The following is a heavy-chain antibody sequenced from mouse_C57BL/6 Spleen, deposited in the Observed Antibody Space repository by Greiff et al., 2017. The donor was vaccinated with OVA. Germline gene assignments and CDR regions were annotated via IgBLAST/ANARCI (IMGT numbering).Heavy chain of an antibody. CDR3: TRCGGEYRSYYAMDY. V-gene: IGHV1-15*01. CDR1: GYTFTDYE. J-gene: IGHJ4*01. CDR2: IDPETGGT. Sequence: VQLQQSGAELVRPGASVTLSCKASGYTFTDYEMHWVKQTPVHGLEWIGAIDPETGGTAYNQKFKGKAILTADKSSSTAYMELRSLTSEDSAVYDCTRCGGEYRSYYAMDYWGQGTSVTVSS. D-gene: IGHD5-2*01.